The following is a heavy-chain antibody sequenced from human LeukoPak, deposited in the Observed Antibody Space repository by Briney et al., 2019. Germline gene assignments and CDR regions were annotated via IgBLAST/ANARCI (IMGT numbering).Heavy chain of an antibody. CDR1: GYTFSVFY. J-gene: IGHJ4*02. D-gene: IGHD5-18*01. Sequence: ASVKVSCNASGYTFSVFYINWVRQAPGQGLEWMGWINPKNGDTHYAQDFLGRVTMTRDTSISNAYMELSRLTSDDTAVYYCARDGRLRNGYDKFYVWGQATLVTVSS. CDR3: ARDGRLRNGYDKFYV. V-gene: IGHV1-2*02. CDR2: INPKNGDT.